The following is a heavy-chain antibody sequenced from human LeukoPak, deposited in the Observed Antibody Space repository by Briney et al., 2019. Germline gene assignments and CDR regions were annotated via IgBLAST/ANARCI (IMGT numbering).Heavy chain of an antibody. D-gene: IGHD2-2*01. CDR3: ARWGSTSCYDY. V-gene: IGHV3-64*02. Sequence: GGSLRLSCAASGFTFSTYAMHWVRQAPGKGLEYGSAISTNGDSTYYADSVKGRFTISRDNSKNTLFLQMGSLRADDMVVYYCARWGSTSCYDYWGQGTLVTVSS. CDR2: ISTNGDST. J-gene: IGHJ4*02. CDR1: GFTFSTYA.